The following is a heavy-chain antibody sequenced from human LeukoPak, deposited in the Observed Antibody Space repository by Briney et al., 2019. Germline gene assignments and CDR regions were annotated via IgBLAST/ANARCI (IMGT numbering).Heavy chain of an antibody. CDR1: GGTFSSYA. CDR3: ARGTRRDGYHNYYYFDY. CDR2: IIPIFGTA. D-gene: IGHD5-24*01. V-gene: IGHV1-69*05. J-gene: IGHJ4*02. Sequence: WASVTVSCKASGGTFSSYAISWVRPAPGQGLEWMGGIIPIFGTANYAQKFQGRVTITTDESTSTAYMELSSLRSEDTAVYYCARGTRRDGYHNYYYFDYWGQGTLVTVSS.